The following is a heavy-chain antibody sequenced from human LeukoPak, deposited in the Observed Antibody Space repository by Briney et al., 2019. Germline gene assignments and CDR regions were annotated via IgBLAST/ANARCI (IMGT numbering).Heavy chain of an antibody. V-gene: IGHV3-30*04. CDR2: ISYDGSNK. CDR1: VFTFSSYA. J-gene: IGHJ2*01. CDR3: ARENGGWYKDRDWYFDL. Sequence: GGSLRLSCAASVFTFSSYAMHWVRQAPGKRLEWVAVISYDGSNKYYADSVKGRFTISRDNSKNTLYLQMNSLRAEDTAVYYCARENGGWYKDRDWYFDLWGRGTLVTVSS. D-gene: IGHD6-19*01.